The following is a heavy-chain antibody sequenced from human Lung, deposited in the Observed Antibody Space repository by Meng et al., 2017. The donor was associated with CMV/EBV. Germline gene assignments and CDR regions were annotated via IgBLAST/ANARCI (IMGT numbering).Heavy chain of an antibody. D-gene: IGHD6-19*01. Sequence: GEXXTISCAASGFMFSDYSMNWVRQAPGKGLEWVSAISGSTPDKWYADSVRGRFTISRDNSKNSLYLEMSSLRAEDTAAYFCARGSVGYYGMDVWDQGTTVTVSS. V-gene: IGHV3-21*01. CDR2: ISGSTPDK. CDR1: GFMFSDYS. CDR3: ARGSVGYYGMDV. J-gene: IGHJ6*02.